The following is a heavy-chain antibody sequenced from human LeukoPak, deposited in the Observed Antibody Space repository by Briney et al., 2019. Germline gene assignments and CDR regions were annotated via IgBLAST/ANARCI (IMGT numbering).Heavy chain of an antibody. J-gene: IGHJ6*03. CDR1: SGSISTSNYY. V-gene: IGHV4-39*07. CDR2: IFYSGST. CDR3: AREAAAMVPFYFMDV. D-gene: IGHD5-18*01. Sequence: SETLSLTCTVSSGSISTSNYYWGWVRQPPGKALEWIGNIFYSGSTYYSPSLKSRVTISLDTSRNQFSLKLSSVTAADTAVYYCAREAAAMVPFYFMDVWGKGTTVTISS.